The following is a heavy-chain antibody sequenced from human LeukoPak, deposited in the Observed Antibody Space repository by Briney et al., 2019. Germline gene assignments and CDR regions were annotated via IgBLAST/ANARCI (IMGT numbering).Heavy chain of an antibody. CDR1: GGSFSGYY. J-gene: IGHJ4*02. CDR3: ARYDYVWGSYRYTRFDY. V-gene: IGHV4-34*01. D-gene: IGHD3-16*02. Sequence: SETLSLTCAVYGGSFSGYYWSWIRQPPGKGLEWIGEINHSGSTNYNPSLKSRVTISVDTSKNQFSLKLSSVTAADTAVYYCARYDYVWGSYRYTRFDYWGQGTLVTVSS. CDR2: INHSGST.